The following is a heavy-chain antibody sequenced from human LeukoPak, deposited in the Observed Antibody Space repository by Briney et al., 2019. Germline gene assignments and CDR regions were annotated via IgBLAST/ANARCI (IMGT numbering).Heavy chain of an antibody. Sequence: GGSLTLSCAVSGFTFSRYAMSWLRQPPGKGLEWGAAISGSGGSTYYASSVKGRFTIYRDNSQNTLYLQMNSLRAEETAVYFCAKDRYTAKYGMDVWGQGTTVTVSS. J-gene: IGHJ6*02. CDR2: ISGSGGST. V-gene: IGHV3-23*01. D-gene: IGHD5-18*01. CDR3: AKDRYTAKYGMDV. CDR1: GFTFSRYA.